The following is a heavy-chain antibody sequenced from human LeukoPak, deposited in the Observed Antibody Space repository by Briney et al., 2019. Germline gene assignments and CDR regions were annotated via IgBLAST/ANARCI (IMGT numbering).Heavy chain of an antibody. D-gene: IGHD5-18*01. J-gene: IGHJ6*03. CDR2: ISYDGSNK. Sequence: GRSLRLSCAASGFTFSSYAMHWVRQAPGKGLEWVAVISYDGSNKYYADSVKGRFTISRDNSKNTLYLQMNSLRAEDTAVYYCARGAVDTAMVSLGHYYYYMDVWGKGTTVTVSS. V-gene: IGHV3-30*04. CDR1: GFTFSSYA. CDR3: ARGAVDTAMVSLGHYYYYMDV.